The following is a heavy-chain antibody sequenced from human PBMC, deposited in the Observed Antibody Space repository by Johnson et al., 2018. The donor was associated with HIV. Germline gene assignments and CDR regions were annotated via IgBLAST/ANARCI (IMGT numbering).Heavy chain of an antibody. CDR1: GFTFDDYD. J-gene: IGHJ3*02. CDR2: INWNGGTK. Sequence: VQLVESGGGLVQPGGSLRLSCAASGFTFDDYDMSWFRQAPGKGLEWVSYINWNGGTKRYGDSVKGRFAISRDNAKNSLYLQMNSLRADDTAVYYCAIGRGEFPRHAFDIWGQGTMVTVSS. V-gene: IGHV3-20*04. D-gene: IGHD3-10*01. CDR3: AIGRGEFPRHAFDI.